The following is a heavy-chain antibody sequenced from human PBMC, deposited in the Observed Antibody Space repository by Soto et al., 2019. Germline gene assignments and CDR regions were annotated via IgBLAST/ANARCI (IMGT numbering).Heavy chain of an antibody. Sequence: ASVKVSCKASGYSFTSYAMHWVRQAPGQRLEWMGWINAGNGNTKYSQKFQGRVTITRDTSASTAYMELSSLRAEDTAVYYCARHYCSGGSCLFGPWGQGTLVTVS. CDR3: ARHYCSGGSCLFGP. CDR1: GYSFTSYA. D-gene: IGHD2-15*01. CDR2: INAGNGNT. V-gene: IGHV1-3*01. J-gene: IGHJ5*02.